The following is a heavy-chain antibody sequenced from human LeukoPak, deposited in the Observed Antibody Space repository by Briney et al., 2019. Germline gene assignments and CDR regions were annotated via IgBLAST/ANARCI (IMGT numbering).Heavy chain of an antibody. CDR3: ARFRGYYYDSSGYYFDY. CDR1: GYNFTSYW. CDR2: IYPGDSDT. J-gene: IGHJ4*02. V-gene: IGHV5-51*01. Sequence: GASLKISCQGSGYNFTSYWIGWGRQLPGKGLEWMGIIYPGDSDTRYSPSFQGQVTISADKSISTAYLQWSSLKASDTAMYYCARFRGYYYDSSGYYFDYWGQGTLVTASS. D-gene: IGHD3-22*01.